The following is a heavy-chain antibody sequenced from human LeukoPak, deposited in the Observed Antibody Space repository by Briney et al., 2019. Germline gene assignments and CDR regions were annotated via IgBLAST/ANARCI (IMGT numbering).Heavy chain of an antibody. CDR2: INHSGST. CDR1: GGSFSGYY. Sequence: SETLSLTCAVYGGSFSGYYWSWIRQPPGKGLEWIGEINHSGSTNYNPSLKSRVTISVDTSKNQFSLKLSSVTAADTAVYYCARGPSITIFGAVIASYYYMDVWGKGTTVTVSS. V-gene: IGHV4-34*01. D-gene: IGHD3-3*01. J-gene: IGHJ6*03. CDR3: ARGPSITIFGAVIASYYYMDV.